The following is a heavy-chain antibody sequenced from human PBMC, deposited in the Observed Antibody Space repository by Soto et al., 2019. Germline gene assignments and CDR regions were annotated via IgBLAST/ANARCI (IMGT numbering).Heavy chain of an antibody. CDR2: IIPIFGTA. V-gene: IGHV1-69*13. CDR3: AREGYCSSTSCYTHRGGGKNYYYYGMDV. D-gene: IGHD2-2*02. Sequence: SVKVSCKASGGTFSSYAISWVRQAPGQGLEWMGGIIPIFGTANYAQKFQGRVTITADESTSTAYMELSSLRSEDTAVYYCAREGYCSSTSCYTHRGGGKNYYYYGMDVWGQGTTVTVSS. J-gene: IGHJ6*02. CDR1: GGTFSSYA.